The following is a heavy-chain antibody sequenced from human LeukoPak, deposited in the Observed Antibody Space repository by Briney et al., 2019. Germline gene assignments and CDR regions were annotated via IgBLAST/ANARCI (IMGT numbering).Heavy chain of an antibody. CDR2: IYPGDSDT. V-gene: IGHV5-51*01. Sequence: GESLKISCKGSGYIFSMYWIAWVRQMPGKGLEWMGIIYPGDSDTRYSPSFQGQVTISADKSINTAYLQWSSLKASDSAMYYCARQDPMALYYFDYWGQGPLVTVSS. CDR1: GYIFSMYW. D-gene: IGHD5-24*01. J-gene: IGHJ4*02. CDR3: ARQDPMALYYFDY.